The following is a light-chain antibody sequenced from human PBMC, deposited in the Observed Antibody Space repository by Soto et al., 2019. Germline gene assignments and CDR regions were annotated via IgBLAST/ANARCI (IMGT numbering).Light chain of an antibody. J-gene: IGKJ4*01. CDR2: DAS. Sequence: EIVLTQSPATLSLSPGERATLSCRASQTINIYLAWYQQKPGQAPRLLIYDASNRATGIPARFSGSGSGTDFTLTISNLEPEDLAVYYCQQRSNWPHTFGGGTKVEIK. CDR1: QTINIY. CDR3: QQRSNWPHT. V-gene: IGKV3-11*01.